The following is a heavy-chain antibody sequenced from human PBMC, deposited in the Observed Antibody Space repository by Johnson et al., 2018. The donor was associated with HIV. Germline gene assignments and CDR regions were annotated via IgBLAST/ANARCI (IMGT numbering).Heavy chain of an antibody. Sequence: QVQLVESGGGLVKPGGSLRLSCAASGFTFSSYAMHWVRQAPGQGLEYVSAISSNGSNKYYADSVKGRFTISRDNSKNTLYLQMTSLRPEDTAAYYCATIAAHGAAFDIWGQGTVVTVSS. V-gene: IGHV3-64*04. D-gene: IGHD6-25*01. CDR1: GFTFSSYA. CDR2: ISSNGSNK. J-gene: IGHJ3*02. CDR3: ATIAAHGAAFDI.